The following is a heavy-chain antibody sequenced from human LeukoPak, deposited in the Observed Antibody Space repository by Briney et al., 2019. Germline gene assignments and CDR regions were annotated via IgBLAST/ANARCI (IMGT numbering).Heavy chain of an antibody. Sequence: TLSLPSTVSGGSISSSSYYWGWIRQPPGKGLEWIGSIYYSGSTYYNPSLKSRVTISVDTSKNQFSLKLSSVTAADTAVYYCARKISRITFGGVIVTPYFDYWGQGTLVTVSS. CDR3: ARKISRITFGGVIVTPYFDY. J-gene: IGHJ4*02. D-gene: IGHD3-16*02. CDR1: GGSISSSSYY. V-gene: IGHV4-39*07. CDR2: IYYSGST.